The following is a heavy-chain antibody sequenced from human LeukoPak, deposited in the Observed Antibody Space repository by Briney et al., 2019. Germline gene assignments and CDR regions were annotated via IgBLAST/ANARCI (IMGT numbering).Heavy chain of an antibody. J-gene: IGHJ3*02. CDR3: TRDRGYCSGGSCPYAFDI. D-gene: IGHD2-15*01. CDR2: IRSKAYGGTT. CDR1: GFTFGDYA. V-gene: IGHV3-49*03. Sequence: PGGSLRLSCTASGFTFGDYAMSWFRQAPGKGLEWVGFIRSKAYGGTTEYAASVKGRFTISRDDSKSIAYLQMNSLKTEDTAVYYCTRDRGYCSGGSCPYAFDIWGQGTMVTVSS.